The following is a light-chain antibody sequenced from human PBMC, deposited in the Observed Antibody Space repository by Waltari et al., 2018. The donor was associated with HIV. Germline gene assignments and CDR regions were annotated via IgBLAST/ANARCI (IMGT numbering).Light chain of an antibody. J-gene: IGKJ1*01. Sequence: EIVMTQSPAPLSVSPGERATVSCRARQSVSSNLAWYQQKPGQAPRLLIYGASTRATGIPARFSGSGSGTEFTLTISSLQSEDFAVYYCQQYNNWPPRTFGQGTKVEIK. CDR3: QQYNNWPPRT. V-gene: IGKV3-15*01. CDR1: QSVSSN. CDR2: GAS.